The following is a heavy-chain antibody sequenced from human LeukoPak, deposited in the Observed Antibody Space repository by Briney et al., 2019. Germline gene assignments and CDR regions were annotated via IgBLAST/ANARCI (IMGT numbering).Heavy chain of an antibody. CDR1: GGSISSSSYY. D-gene: IGHD4-23*01. Sequence: SETLSLTCTVSGGSISSSSYYWGWIRQPPGKGLEWIGSIYYSGSTYYNPSLKSRVTISVDTSKNQFSLKLSSVTAADTAVYYCAREGGNSYYHYYMDVWGKGTTVTVSS. V-gene: IGHV4-39*07. J-gene: IGHJ6*03. CDR3: AREGGNSYYHYYMDV. CDR2: IYYSGST.